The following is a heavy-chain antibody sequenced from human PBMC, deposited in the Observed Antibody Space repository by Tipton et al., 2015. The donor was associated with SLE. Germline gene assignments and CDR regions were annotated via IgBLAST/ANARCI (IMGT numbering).Heavy chain of an antibody. J-gene: IGHJ6*03. V-gene: IGHV4-59*01. D-gene: IGHD3-10*01. CDR3: ARGVAGYYFYYYMDV. CDR2: FYYSGST. CDR1: GGSMSTYY. Sequence: TLSLTCTVSGGSMSTYYWNWIRQFPGKGLEWIGYFYYSGSTNYNPSLKSRVTISLDKSKNQFSLKLSSVTAADTAVYYCARGVAGYYFYYYMDVWGKGTTVTISS.